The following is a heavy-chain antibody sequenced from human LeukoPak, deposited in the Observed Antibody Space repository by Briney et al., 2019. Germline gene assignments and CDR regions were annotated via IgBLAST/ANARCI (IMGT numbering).Heavy chain of an antibody. CDR3: ARDGTWGLYDYDSTGNDYYFDY. V-gene: IGHV1-18*01. Sequence: ASVKVSCKASGYTFTSYGISWVRQAPGQGLEWMGWLSPYNGNKNYAQKFQGRVTMTTDLSTSTAYMEVRSLRSDDTAVYHCARDGTWGLYDYDSTGNDYYFDYWGQGTLVTVSS. D-gene: IGHD3-22*01. CDR2: LSPYNGNK. CDR1: GYTFTSYG. J-gene: IGHJ4*02.